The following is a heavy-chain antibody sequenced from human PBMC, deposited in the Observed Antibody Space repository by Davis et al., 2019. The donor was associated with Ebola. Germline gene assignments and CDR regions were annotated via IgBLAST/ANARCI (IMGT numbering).Heavy chain of an antibody. CDR2: INHSGRT. CDR1: GVSFSGYY. CDR3: ARGGGYGGYGIDV. V-gene: IGHV4-34*01. Sequence: MPSETLSLTCAVYGVSFSGYYWNWIRQPPGKGLEWIGEINHSGRTNYNPSLKSRVTMSVDTSKNQFSLRVRSVTAADTAVYYCARGGGYGGYGIDVLGQGTPVTVSS. J-gene: IGHJ6*02. D-gene: IGHD6-25*01.